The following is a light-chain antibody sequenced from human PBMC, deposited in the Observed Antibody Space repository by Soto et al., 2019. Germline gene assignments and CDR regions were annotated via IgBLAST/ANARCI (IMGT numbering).Light chain of an antibody. CDR2: EVD. V-gene: IGLV2-8*01. J-gene: IGLJ1*01. CDR1: TRDIGGYNY. CDR3: SSYAGSNNFV. Sequence: QSALTQPPSASESPGQSVTISCTGTTRDIGGYNYVSWYQQHPGKAPKLMIFEVDRRPLGVPDRFSGSKSGNTASLTVSGLQAEDESDYYCSSYAGSNNFVFGTGTKVTVL.